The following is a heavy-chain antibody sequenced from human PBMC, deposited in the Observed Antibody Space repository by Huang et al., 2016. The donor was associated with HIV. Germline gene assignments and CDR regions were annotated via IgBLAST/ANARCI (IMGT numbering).Heavy chain of an antibody. J-gene: IGHJ6*02. Sequence: QVQLQESGPGLVKPSETLSLTCTVSGGSISSYYWSWIRQPPGKGLEWIGYIHYRGRTNYNPSLKSRVTTSVDTSKNQFFLKRRSVTAADTAVYYCARGGPYSRDYYYYGMDVWGQGTTVTVSS. CDR3: ARGGPYSRDYYYYGMDV. CDR1: GGSISSYY. CDR2: IHYRGRT. D-gene: IGHD6-13*01. V-gene: IGHV4-59*01.